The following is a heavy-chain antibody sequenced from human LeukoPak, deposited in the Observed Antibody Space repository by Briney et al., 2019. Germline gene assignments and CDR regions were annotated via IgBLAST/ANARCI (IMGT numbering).Heavy chain of an antibody. V-gene: IGHV1-3*01. Sequence: ASVKVSCKASGYTFTTYAMHWVRQAPGQRLEWMGWINAGNGNTKYSQKFQARVTMTTDTSTSTAYMELRSLRSDDTAVYYCARDPLPYYDSSGYHLDYWGQGTLVTVSS. CDR1: GYTFTTYA. CDR3: ARDPLPYYDSSGYHLDY. J-gene: IGHJ4*02. D-gene: IGHD3-22*01. CDR2: INAGNGNT.